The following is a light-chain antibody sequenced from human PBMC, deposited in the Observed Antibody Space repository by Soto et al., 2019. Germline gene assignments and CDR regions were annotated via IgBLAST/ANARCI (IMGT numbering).Light chain of an antibody. CDR2: DAS. Sequence: EIVLTQSPATLSLSPGERATLSCRASQSVSIYLAWYQQKPGQAPRLLIYDASNRATGIPARFSGSGSGTDFTLTISSLDPEDFAVYYCQQCSYWPLTFGGGTKVEIK. V-gene: IGKV3-11*01. CDR3: QQCSYWPLT. CDR1: QSVSIY. J-gene: IGKJ4*01.